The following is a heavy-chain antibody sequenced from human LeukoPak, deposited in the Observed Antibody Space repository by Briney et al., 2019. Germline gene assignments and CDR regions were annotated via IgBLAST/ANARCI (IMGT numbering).Heavy chain of an antibody. CDR3: ARFGNGSPGFYPLDY. Sequence: SEALSLTCIVSGGSISGYAWSWIRQPPGKGLEWIGFLYHSGGTNYSPPFKSRVTMSVDTSKNQSSLKLSSVTAADTAVYYWARFGNGSPGFYPLDYLGQGTLVTVSS. CDR2: LYHSGGT. CDR1: GGSISGYA. V-gene: IGHV4-59*01. D-gene: IGHD2/OR15-2a*01. J-gene: IGHJ4*02.